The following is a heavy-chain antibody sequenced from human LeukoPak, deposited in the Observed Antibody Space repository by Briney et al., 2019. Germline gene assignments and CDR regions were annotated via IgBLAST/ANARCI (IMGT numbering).Heavy chain of an antibody. CDR2: ISWNSGST. V-gene: IGHV3-9*01. CDR1: GFTFDDYA. Sequence: GRSLRLSCAASGFTFDDYAMHWVRQAPGKGLEWVSGISWNSGSTVYADSVKGRFTISRDNAKNSLYLQMNSLRAEDTAIYYCTRVGYIDEGIDYWGQGTLVTVSS. J-gene: IGHJ4*02. D-gene: IGHD5-24*01. CDR3: TRVGYIDEGIDY.